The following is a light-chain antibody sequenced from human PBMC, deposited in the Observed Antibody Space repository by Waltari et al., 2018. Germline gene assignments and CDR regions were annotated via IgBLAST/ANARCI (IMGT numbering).Light chain of an antibody. CDR2: DAS. CDR1: QDISNY. J-gene: IGKJ3*01. Sequence: DIEMTQSPSSLSASVGDRVTITCQASQDISNYLNWYQQKPGKAPKLLIFDASNLETGVPSRFSGSGSGTDFIFTISSLQPEDIATYYCQQYDALRTFGPGTKVEI. CDR3: QQYDALRT. V-gene: IGKV1-33*01.